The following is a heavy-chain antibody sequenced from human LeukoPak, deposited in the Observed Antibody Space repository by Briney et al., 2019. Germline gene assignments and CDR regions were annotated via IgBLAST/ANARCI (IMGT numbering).Heavy chain of an antibody. CDR3: ARGEGGYDILTGYYQGKHDAFDI. CDR1: GFTFSSYG. D-gene: IGHD3-9*01. J-gene: IGHJ3*02. Sequence: PGRSLRLSCAASGFTFSSYGMHWVRQAPGKGLEWVAVIWYDGSNKYYADSVKGRFTISRDNSKNTPYLQMNSLRAEDTAVYYCARGEGGYDILTGYYQGKHDAFDIWGQGTMVTVSS. CDR2: IWYDGSNK. V-gene: IGHV3-33*01.